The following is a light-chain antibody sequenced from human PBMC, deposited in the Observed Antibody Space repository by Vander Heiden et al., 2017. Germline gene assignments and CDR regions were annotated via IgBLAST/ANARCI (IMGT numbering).Light chain of an antibody. CDR1: QRMSNY. Sequence: IQITQSSSSLSTSVGHIVTITCRASQRMSNYLNWYQQKPGKATKILIYAESSLQSGVPSRFRGSGSGTDFALTISSMQTKAFGPYKGQQSDSTPPLTFGGGTKVEIK. CDR3: QQSDSTPPLT. V-gene: IGKV1-39*01. CDR2: AES. J-gene: IGKJ4*01.